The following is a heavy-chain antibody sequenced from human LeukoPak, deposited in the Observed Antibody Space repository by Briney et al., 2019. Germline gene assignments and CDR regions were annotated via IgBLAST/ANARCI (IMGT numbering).Heavy chain of an antibody. CDR2: ISSSGTYV. Sequence: GGSLRLSCAASGFTFSSYSMNWVRQAPGKGLEWVSSISSSGTYVYYADSVKGRFTISRDNAKNSLSLQMNSLRADDAAVYYCARDRSTTHFDYWGQGTLVTVSS. CDR1: GFTFSSYS. V-gene: IGHV3-21*01. CDR3: ARDRSTTHFDY. J-gene: IGHJ4*02. D-gene: IGHD5/OR15-5a*01.